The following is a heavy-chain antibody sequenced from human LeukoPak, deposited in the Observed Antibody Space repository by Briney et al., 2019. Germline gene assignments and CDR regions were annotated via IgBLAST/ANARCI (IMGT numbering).Heavy chain of an antibody. J-gene: IGHJ4*02. CDR3: APGGHDYGGYYGGVFDY. Sequence: GGSLRLSCAASGFTFSSYGMHWVRQAPGKGLEWVAFIRYDGSNKYYADSVKGRFTISRDNSKNTLYLQMNSLRAEDTAVYYRAPGGHDYGGYYGGVFDYWGQGTLVTVSS. CDR1: GFTFSSYG. CDR2: IRYDGSNK. V-gene: IGHV3-30*02. D-gene: IGHD4-17*01.